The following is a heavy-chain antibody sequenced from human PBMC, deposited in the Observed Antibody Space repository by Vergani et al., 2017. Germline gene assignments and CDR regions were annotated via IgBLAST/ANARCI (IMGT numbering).Heavy chain of an antibody. CDR1: GFTFGDYA. CDR3: AKGETYYYDSSGYPY. D-gene: IGHD3-22*01. V-gene: IGHV3-49*03. CDR2: IRSKAYGGTT. Sequence: EVQLVESGGGLVQPGRSLRLSCTASGFTFGDYAMSWFRQAPGKGLEWVGFIRSKAYGGTTEYAASVKGRFTISRDDSKSIAYLQMNSLKTEDTAVYYCAKGETYYYDSSGYPYWGQGTLVTVSS. J-gene: IGHJ4*02.